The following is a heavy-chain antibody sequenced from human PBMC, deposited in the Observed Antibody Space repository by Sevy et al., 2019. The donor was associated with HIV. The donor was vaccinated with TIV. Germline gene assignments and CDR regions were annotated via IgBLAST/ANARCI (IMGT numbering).Heavy chain of an antibody. D-gene: IGHD3-22*01. Sequence: GGSLRLSCAASQFTFSYDSMNWVLQAPGKGLEWMSYISSGSDTIYYAESVKGRFTISRDNAKNSLYLQMNSLRNEDTAVYYCARERGTYYDTSGCPYLLEASFDSWGQGTLVTVSS. V-gene: IGHV3-48*02. CDR1: QFTFSYDS. CDR2: ISSGSDTI. CDR3: ARERGTYYDTSGCPYLLEASFDS. J-gene: IGHJ4*02.